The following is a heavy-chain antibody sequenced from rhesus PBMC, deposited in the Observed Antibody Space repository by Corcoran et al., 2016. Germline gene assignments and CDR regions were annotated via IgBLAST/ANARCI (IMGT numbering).Heavy chain of an antibody. J-gene: IGHJ6*01. CDR2: IRSGGST. D-gene: IGHD6-25*01. CDR1: GGFVSINY. CDR3: ARQLLAAAGNHYGLDS. Sequence: QVQLQQWGEGLVKPSETLSLTCAVYGGFVSINYWSWSSQPPGKGLEWIGRIRSGGSTNYNPSLKSRVTISIDTSKNQFSLKLSSVTAADTAVYYCARQLLAAAGNHYGLDSWGQGVVVTVSS. V-gene: IGHV4-160*01.